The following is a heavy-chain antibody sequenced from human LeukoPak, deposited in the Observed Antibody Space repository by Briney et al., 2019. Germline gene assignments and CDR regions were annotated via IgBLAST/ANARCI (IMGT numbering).Heavy chain of an antibody. J-gene: IGHJ6*03. CDR3: ARHGDYYGSGTFDYMDV. CDR1: GGSISSYY. V-gene: IGHV4-59*01. CDR2: MYYSGSS. Sequence: SETLSLTCTVSGGSISSYYWSWVRQPPGKGLEWIGYMYYSGSSNYNPSLNSRVTISVDTSKNQFSLKLSSVTAADTAVYYCARHGDYYGSGTFDYMDVWGKGTTVTISS. D-gene: IGHD3-10*01.